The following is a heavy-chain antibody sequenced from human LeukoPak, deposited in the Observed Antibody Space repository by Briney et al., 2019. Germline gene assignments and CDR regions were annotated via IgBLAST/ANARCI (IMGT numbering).Heavy chain of an antibody. Sequence: SETLSLTCTVSGGSISSNSLYWDWIRQPPGKGLEWIGTVYYSGSTYYNPSLKSRVTISVDTSKNQFSLKLSSVTAADTAVYYCARNASSLGAGAFDIWGQGTMVTVSS. D-gene: IGHD2-2*01. V-gene: IGHV4-39*01. CDR3: ARNASSLGAGAFDI. J-gene: IGHJ3*02. CDR2: VYYSGST. CDR1: GGSISSNSLY.